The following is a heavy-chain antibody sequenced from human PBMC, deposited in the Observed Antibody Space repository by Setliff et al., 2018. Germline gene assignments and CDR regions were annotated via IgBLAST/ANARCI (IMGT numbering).Heavy chain of an antibody. Sequence: ASVKVSCKASGNTFSSYAMGWMRQAPGQGFEWMGWINTNTGNPIYVQGFTGRFVFSLDTSVSTAYLHISGLKAEDTAVYYCARASRFGTVVYKGDYYMDVWGKGTTVTVSS. D-gene: IGHD3-10*01. J-gene: IGHJ6*03. V-gene: IGHV7-4-1*02. CDR1: GNTFSSYA. CDR2: INTNTGNP. CDR3: ARASRFGTVVYKGDYYMDV.